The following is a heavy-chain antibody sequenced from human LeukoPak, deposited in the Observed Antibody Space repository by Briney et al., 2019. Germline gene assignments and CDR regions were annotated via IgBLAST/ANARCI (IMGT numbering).Heavy chain of an antibody. CDR3: ARKGDYDSSGYMDV. V-gene: IGHV3-23*01. J-gene: IGHJ6*03. CDR1: GFTFSSYA. Sequence: GGSLRLSCAASGFTFSSYAMSWVRQAPGKGLQWVSAISGSGGSTYYADSVKGRFTISRDNAKNSLYLQMNSLRAEDTAVYYCARKGDYDSSGYMDVWGKGTTVTVSS. D-gene: IGHD3-22*01. CDR2: ISGSGGST.